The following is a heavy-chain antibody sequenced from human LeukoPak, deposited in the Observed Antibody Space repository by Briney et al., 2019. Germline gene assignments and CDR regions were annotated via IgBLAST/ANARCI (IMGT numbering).Heavy chain of an antibody. J-gene: IGHJ5*02. CDR2: INHSGST. CDR3: ARVYSSSGYTWFDP. D-gene: IGHD3-10*01. CDR1: DESFSDYY. V-gene: IGHV4-34*01. Sequence: SETLSLTCAVYDESFSDYYWSRIRQPPGKGLEWIGEINHSGSTNYNPSLRSRVTISVDTSKNQFSLSLSSVTAADTAVYYCARVYSSSGYTWFDPWGQGTLVTVSS.